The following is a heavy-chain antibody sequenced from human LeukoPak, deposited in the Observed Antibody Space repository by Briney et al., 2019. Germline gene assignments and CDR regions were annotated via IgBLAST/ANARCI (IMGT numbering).Heavy chain of an antibody. CDR2: INPKNGDT. CDR3: ARRTVDWNVDWFDP. CDR1: GYTFTAYY. Sequence: RASVKVSCKASGYTFTAYYIHWVRQAPGQGLEWMGRINPKNGDTNYAQKFQDRVTMTRDTSISTAYMELSRLRSDDTAVYYCARRTVDWNVDWFDPWGQGTLVTVSS. D-gene: IGHD1-1*01. J-gene: IGHJ5*02. V-gene: IGHV1-2*06.